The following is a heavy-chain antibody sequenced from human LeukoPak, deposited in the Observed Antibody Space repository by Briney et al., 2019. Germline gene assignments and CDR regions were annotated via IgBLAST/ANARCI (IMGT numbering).Heavy chain of an antibody. J-gene: IGHJ4*02. CDR2: IYTSGST. D-gene: IGHD2-2*01. CDR3: ARGGKYQLPIPFDY. Sequence: PSETLSLTCTVSGGSISSGSYYWSWIRQPAGKGLEWIRRIYTSGSTNYNPSLKSRVTISVDTSKNQFSLKLSSVTAADTAVYYCARGGKYQLPIPFDYWGQGTLVTVSS. CDR1: GGSISSGSYY. V-gene: IGHV4-61*02.